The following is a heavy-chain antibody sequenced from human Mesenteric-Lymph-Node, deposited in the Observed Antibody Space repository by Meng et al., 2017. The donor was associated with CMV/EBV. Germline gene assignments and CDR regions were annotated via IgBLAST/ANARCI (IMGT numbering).Heavy chain of an antibody. D-gene: IGHD2-2*01. CDR2: IYYSGST. Sequence: SETLSLTCTVSGGSISSSSYYWSWIRQPPGKGLEWIGYIYYSGSTNYNPSLKSRVTISVDTSKNQFSLKLSSVTAADTAVYYCARGDTSCYAWGQGTLVTVSS. V-gene: IGHV4-61*01. CDR1: GGSISSSSYY. CDR3: ARGDTSCYA. J-gene: IGHJ4*02.